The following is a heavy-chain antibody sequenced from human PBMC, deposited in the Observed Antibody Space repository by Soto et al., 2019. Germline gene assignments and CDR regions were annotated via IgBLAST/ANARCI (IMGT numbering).Heavy chain of an antibody. CDR2: IIPIFGTA. CDR1: GGTFSSYA. V-gene: IGHV1-69*13. CDR3: ARALYFYASSGYYCYYCMDV. D-gene: IGHD3-22*01. Sequence: ASVKVSCKASGGTFSSYAISWVRQAPGQGLEWMGGIIPIFGTANYAQKFQGRVTIAADESTSTAYMELSSLRSEDTAAYYCARALYFYASSGYYCYYCMDVWGRVTTVTVSS. J-gene: IGHJ6*02.